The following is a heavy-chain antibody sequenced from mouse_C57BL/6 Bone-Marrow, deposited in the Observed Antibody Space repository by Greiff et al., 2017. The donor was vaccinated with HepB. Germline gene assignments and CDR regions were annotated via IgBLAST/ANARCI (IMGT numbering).Heavy chain of an antibody. V-gene: IGHV1-64*01. CDR3: TRLPAWFAY. J-gene: IGHJ3*01. CDR2: IHPNSGST. Sequence: QVQLQQPGAELVKPGASVKLSCKASGYTFTSYWMHWVKQRPGQGLEWIGMIHPNSGSTNYNEKFKSKATLTVDKSSSTAYMELRSLTSEDSAVYYCTRLPAWFAYWGQGTLVTVSA. CDR1: GYTFTSYW.